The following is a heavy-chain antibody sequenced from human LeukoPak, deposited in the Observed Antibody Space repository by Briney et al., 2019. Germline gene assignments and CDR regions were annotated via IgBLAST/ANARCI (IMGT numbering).Heavy chain of an antibody. CDR1: GFTFSSYE. CDR2: ISSGGTNI. V-gene: IGHV3-48*03. D-gene: IGHD6-19*01. CDR3: AKGKDSVAGATNDY. J-gene: IGHJ4*02. Sequence: PGGSLRLSCAASGFTFSSYEMNWVRQAPGKGLEWVAYISSGGTNIFYADSVKGRFTISRDNARNSLYLQMNSLRAEDTAVYYCAKGKDSVAGATNDYWGQGTLVTVSS.